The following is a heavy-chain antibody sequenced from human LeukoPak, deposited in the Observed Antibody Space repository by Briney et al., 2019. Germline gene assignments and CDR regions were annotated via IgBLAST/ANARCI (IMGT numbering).Heavy chain of an antibody. CDR3: ARGLVVVAADLYYYGMDV. Sequence: SETLSLTCAVYGGSFSSYYWIWIRQPPGKGLEWLGEINHSGSTNYNPSLKSRVTISVDTSKNQFSLKLSSVTAADTAVYYCARGLVVVAADLYYYGMDVWGQGTTVTVSS. CDR1: GGSFSSYY. D-gene: IGHD2-15*01. V-gene: IGHV4-34*01. J-gene: IGHJ6*02. CDR2: INHSGST.